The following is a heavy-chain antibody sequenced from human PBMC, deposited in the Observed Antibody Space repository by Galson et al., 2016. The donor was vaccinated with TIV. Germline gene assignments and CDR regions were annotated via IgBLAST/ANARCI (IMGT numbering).Heavy chain of an antibody. CDR1: GNIFTRDY. D-gene: IGHD7-27*01. CDR3: IRDLGRLRDF. CDR2: IDPTYGGT. V-gene: IGHV1-46*03. J-gene: IGHJ4*02. Sequence: SVNVSCEASGNIFTRDYVHWVRQAPGQGLEWMGVIDPTYGGTTFAQKLQALVTMTRDTSTSTVYMEVSGLKSDDTAVYYCIRDLGRLRDFWGQGTLVTVSS.